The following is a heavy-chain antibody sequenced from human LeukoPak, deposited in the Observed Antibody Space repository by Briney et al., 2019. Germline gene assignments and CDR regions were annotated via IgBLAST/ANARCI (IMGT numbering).Heavy chain of an antibody. CDR1: GFTFGSYS. V-gene: IGHV3-21*01. J-gene: IGHJ6*03. CDR2: ISSSSSYI. Sequence: PGGSLRLSCAASGFTFGSYSMNWVRQAPGKGLGWVSSISSSSSYIYYADSVKGRFTISRDNAKNSLYLQMNSLRAEDTAVYYCARCYDFWSGYSMAYYYYYYYMDVWGKGSTVTVSS. CDR3: ARCYDFWSGYSMAYYYYYYYMDV. D-gene: IGHD3-3*01.